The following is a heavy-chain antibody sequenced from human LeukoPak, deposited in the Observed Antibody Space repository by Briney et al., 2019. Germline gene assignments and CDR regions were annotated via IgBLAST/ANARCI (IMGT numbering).Heavy chain of an antibody. CDR3: ARTYYDYVWGSYDY. V-gene: IGHV1-2*04. CDR1: GYTFTGYY. J-gene: IGHJ4*02. D-gene: IGHD3-16*01. CDR2: INPNSGGT. Sequence: ASVKVSCKASGYTFTGYYMHWVRQAPGQGLEWMGWINPNSGGTNYAQKFQGWVTMTRDTSISTAYMELSRLRSDDTAVYYCARTYYDYVWGSYDYWGQGTLVTVSS.